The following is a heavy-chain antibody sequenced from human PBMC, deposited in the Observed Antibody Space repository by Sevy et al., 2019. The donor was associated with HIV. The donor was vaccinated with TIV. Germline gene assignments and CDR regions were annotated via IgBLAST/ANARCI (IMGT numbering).Heavy chain of an antibody. V-gene: IGHV3-74*01. Sequence: GGSLRLSCAASGFTFSSYWMHWVRQAPGKGLVWVSRINSDGSSTSYADSVKGRFTISRDNAKNTLYLQMNSLRAEDTAVYYCASAPYYSHSSGYLFDYWGQGTLVTVSS. D-gene: IGHD3-22*01. CDR3: ASAPYYSHSSGYLFDY. CDR2: INSDGSST. J-gene: IGHJ4*02. CDR1: GFTFSSYW.